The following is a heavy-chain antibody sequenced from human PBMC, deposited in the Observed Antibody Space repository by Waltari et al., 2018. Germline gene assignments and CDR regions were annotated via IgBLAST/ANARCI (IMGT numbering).Heavy chain of an antibody. CDR1: GGSFNNYG. CDR2: VIPTLGIR. Sequence: QVQVVQSGAEVKAPGSSVKVSCRVAGGSFNNYGISWVRQAPGEGFEWLGRVIPTLGIRNYAQIFKDRVTISADGVMTTAYIEVSRLTPDDTAVYYCAVETTTVTTGGFGTFDIWGQGTLVTVSS. J-gene: IGHJ3*02. V-gene: IGHV1-69*02. D-gene: IGHD4-17*01. CDR3: AVETTTVTTGGFGTFDI.